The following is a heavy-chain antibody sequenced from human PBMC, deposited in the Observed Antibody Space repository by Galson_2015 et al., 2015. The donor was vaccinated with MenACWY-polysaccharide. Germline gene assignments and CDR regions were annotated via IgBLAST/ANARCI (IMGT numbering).Heavy chain of an antibody. CDR2: ISSSGSTI. V-gene: IGHV3-48*03. D-gene: IGHD3-10*01. CDR3: ARDSSEWFGELYSDY. CDR1: GFTFSSYE. J-gene: IGHJ4*02. Sequence: SLRLSCAASGFTFSSYEMNWVRQAPGKGLEWVSYISSSGSTIYYADSVKGRFTISRDNAKNSLYLQMNNLRAEDTAVYYCARDSSEWFGELYSDYWGQGTLVTVSS.